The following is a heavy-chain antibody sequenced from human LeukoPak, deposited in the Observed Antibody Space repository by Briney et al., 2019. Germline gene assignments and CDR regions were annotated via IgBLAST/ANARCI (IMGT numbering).Heavy chain of an antibody. V-gene: IGHV3-74*01. D-gene: IGHD4-17*01. CDR3: AKDIYGDTTHFDY. CDR2: TNADGSST. Sequence: GGSLRLSCATSGFTFTHYWMHWVRQVPGKGLVWVSRTNADGSSTRHADSVKGRFTISRDNAKNTLYLQMNSLRAEDTALYYCAKDIYGDTTHFDYWGQGTLVTVSS. J-gene: IGHJ4*02. CDR1: GFTFTHYW.